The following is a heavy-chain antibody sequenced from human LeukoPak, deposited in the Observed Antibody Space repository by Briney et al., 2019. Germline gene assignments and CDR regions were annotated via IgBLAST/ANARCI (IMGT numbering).Heavy chain of an antibody. J-gene: IGHJ4*02. CDR3: ARGKAAGGQYYFDY. Sequence: SQTLSLTCALSGDSVSSNSAAWNWIRQSPLRGLEWLGRTYYRSKWYNDYAVSVRSRITVNPDTSKNQLSLQLNSMTPEDTAVYYCARGKAAGGQYYFDYRGQGTLLTVSS. V-gene: IGHV6-1*01. CDR2: TYYRSKWYN. D-gene: IGHD6-13*01. CDR1: GDSVSSNSAA.